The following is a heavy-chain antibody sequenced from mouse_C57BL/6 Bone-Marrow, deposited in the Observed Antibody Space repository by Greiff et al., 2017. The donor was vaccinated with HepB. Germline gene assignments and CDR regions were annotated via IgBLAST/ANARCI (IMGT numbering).Heavy chain of an antibody. D-gene: IGHD4-1*01. CDR3: NWKELGLRAMDY. J-gene: IGHJ4*01. CDR2: IDPSDSYT. Sequence: QVQLQQSGAELVKPGASVKLSCKASGYTFTSYWMQWVKQRPGQGLEWIGEIDPSDSYTNYNQKFKGKATLTVDTSSSTAYMQLSSLTSEDSAVYYCNWKELGLRAMDYWGQGTSVTVSS. CDR1: GYTFTSYW. V-gene: IGHV1-50*01.